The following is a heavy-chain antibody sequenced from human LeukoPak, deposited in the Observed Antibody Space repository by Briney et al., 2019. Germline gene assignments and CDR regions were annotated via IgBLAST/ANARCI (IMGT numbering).Heavy chain of an antibody. V-gene: IGHV4-59*01. J-gene: IGHJ4*02. D-gene: IGHD3-22*01. CDR1: GGSISSYY. CDR2: IYYSGST. Sequence: SETLSLTCTVSGGSISSYYWSWIRQPPGKGLEWIGYIYYSGSTSYNPSLKSRVTISVDTSKNQFSLKLSSVTAADTAVYYCARVYYDSSGYYSYYFDYWGQGTLVTVSS. CDR3: ARVYYDSSGYYSYYFDY.